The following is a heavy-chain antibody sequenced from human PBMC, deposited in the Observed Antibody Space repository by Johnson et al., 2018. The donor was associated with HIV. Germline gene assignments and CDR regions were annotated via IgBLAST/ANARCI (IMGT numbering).Heavy chain of an antibody. V-gene: IGHV3-30*04. Sequence: MQLVESGGGVVQPGRSLRLSCAASGFTFSSYAMHWVRQAPGKGLEWVAVISYDGSIKYYADSVTGRFTISRDNSKNTLYLQMGSLRIEDGAVYYCARTNWNDDAGGAIDIWGQGTTVTVSS. CDR3: ARTNWNDDAGGAIDI. CDR2: ISYDGSIK. D-gene: IGHD1-1*01. J-gene: IGHJ3*02. CDR1: GFTFSSYA.